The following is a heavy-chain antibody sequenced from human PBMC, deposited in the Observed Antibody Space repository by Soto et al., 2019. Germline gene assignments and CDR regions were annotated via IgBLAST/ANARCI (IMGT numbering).Heavy chain of an antibody. D-gene: IGHD3-10*01. V-gene: IGHV4-30-2*01. Sequence: TSETLSLTCAVSGDSISSGGYSWSWIRQPPGKGLEWIGYIYHSGITYYNPSLKSRVSISIDSSKNQFSLNLSSVTAADTAVYYCARERLYFSDYWGQGALVTVSS. CDR2: IYHSGIT. CDR1: GDSISSGGYS. CDR3: ARERLYFSDY. J-gene: IGHJ4*02.